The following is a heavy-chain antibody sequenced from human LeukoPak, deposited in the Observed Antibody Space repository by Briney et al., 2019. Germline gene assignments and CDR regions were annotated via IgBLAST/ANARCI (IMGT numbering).Heavy chain of an antibody. CDR1: GYTFTSYG. CDR3: ARVGAVQYYDFWSGYYKGGFDY. J-gene: IGHJ4*02. V-gene: IGHV1-18*01. CDR2: ISAYNGNT. Sequence: ASVKVSCKASGYTFTSYGISWVRQAPGQGLEWMGWISAYNGNTNYAQKLQGRVTMTTDTSTSTAYMELRSLRSDDTAVYYGARVGAVQYYDFWSGYYKGGFDYWGQGTLVTVSS. D-gene: IGHD3-3*01.